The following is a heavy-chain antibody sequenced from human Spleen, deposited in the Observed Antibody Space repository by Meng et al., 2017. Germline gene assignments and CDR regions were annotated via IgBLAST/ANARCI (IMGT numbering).Heavy chain of an antibody. CDR1: GFTFDDYA. D-gene: IGHD6-19*01. CDR2: ISWDGGST. Sequence: GGSLRLSCAASGFTFDDYAMHWVRQAPGKGLEWVSLISWDGGSTYYADSVKGRFTISRDNAKNSLYLQMDSLRAEDTAVYYCARVLGDSSGWYAIGFWGQGTLVTVSS. V-gene: IGHV3-43D*03. CDR3: ARVLGDSSGWYAIGF. J-gene: IGHJ4*02.